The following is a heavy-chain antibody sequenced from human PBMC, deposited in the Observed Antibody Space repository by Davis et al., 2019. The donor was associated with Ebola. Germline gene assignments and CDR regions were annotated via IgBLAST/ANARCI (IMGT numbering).Heavy chain of an antibody. D-gene: IGHD1-26*01. CDR3: ARGLGATTFYYYGMDV. CDR1: GGTFSNYA. CDR2: IIPIFGTA. Sequence: SVKVSCKASGGTFSNYAISWVRQAPEQGLEWMGGIIPIFGTANYAQKFQGRVTITADKSTSTAYMEMSSLRSEDTAVYYCARGLGATTFYYYGMDVWGQGTTVTVSS. J-gene: IGHJ6*02. V-gene: IGHV1-69*06.